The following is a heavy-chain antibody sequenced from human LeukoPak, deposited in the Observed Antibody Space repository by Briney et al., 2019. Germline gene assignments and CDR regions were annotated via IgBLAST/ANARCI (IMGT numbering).Heavy chain of an antibody. CDR1: GGSISSSSYY. CDR3: ARHERGSTNWFDP. V-gene: IGHV4-39*01. Sequence: SETLSLTCTVSGGSISSSSYYWGWIRQPPGKGLEWIGSIYYSGSTYYNPSLKGRVTISVDTSKNQFSLKLSSVTAADTAVYYCARHERGSTNWFDPWGQGTLVTVSS. CDR2: IYYSGST. J-gene: IGHJ5*02. D-gene: IGHD3-16*01.